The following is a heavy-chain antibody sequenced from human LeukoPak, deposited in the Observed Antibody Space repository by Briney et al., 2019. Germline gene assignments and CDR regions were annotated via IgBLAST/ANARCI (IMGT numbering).Heavy chain of an antibody. Sequence: SETLSLTCVVYGGSFSGYHWSWIRQSPGKGLEWIGEINHRGSTNYNPSLKRRVTMSLDTSKNQFSLKLSSVTAADTAVYYCAKSLYGSGSYYNWFDPWGQGTLVTVSP. V-gene: IGHV4-34*01. D-gene: IGHD3-10*01. CDR1: GGSFSGYH. CDR3: AKSLYGSGSYYNWFDP. CDR2: INHRGST. J-gene: IGHJ5*02.